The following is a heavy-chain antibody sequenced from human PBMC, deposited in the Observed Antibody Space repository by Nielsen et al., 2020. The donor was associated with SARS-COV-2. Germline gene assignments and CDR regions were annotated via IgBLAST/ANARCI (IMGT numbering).Heavy chain of an antibody. CDR1: GFTFSSYW. V-gene: IGHV3-7*04. J-gene: IGHJ6*02. CDR2: IKQDGSEK. CDR3: AGGMYV. Sequence: GESLKISCAASGFTFSSYWMSWVRQAPGKGLEWVANIKQDGSEKYYVDSVKGRFTISRDNAKNSLYLQMNSLRAEDTAVYYWAGGMYVWGQGTTVTVSS.